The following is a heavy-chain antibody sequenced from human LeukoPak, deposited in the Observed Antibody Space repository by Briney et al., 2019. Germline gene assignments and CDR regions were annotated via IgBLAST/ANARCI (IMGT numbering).Heavy chain of an antibody. Sequence: SETLSLTCTVSGGSIGSGGYYWSWIRQHPGKGLEWIGCIYYSGSTYYNPSLKSRVTISVDTSKNQFSLKLSSVTAADTAVYYCARVSDRSGGSCYYFDYWGQGTLVTVSS. V-gene: IGHV4-31*03. CDR1: GGSIGSGGYY. J-gene: IGHJ4*02. D-gene: IGHD2-15*01. CDR2: IYYSGST. CDR3: ARVSDRSGGSCYYFDY.